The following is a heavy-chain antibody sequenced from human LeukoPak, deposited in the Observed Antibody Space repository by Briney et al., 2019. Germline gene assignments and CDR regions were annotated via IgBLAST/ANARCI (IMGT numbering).Heavy chain of an antibody. CDR1: GFTFTSSA. D-gene: IGHD5-12*01. CDR2: IVVGSGNT. CDR3: AAPKTVDIVATIADYYYYYGMDV. J-gene: IGHJ6*02. Sequence: SVKVSCKASGFTFTSSAVQWVRQARGQRLEWIGWIVVGSGNTNYAQKFQERVTITRDMSTSTAYMELSSLRTEDTAVYYCAAPKTVDIVATIADYYYYYGMDVWGQGTTVTVSS. V-gene: IGHV1-58*01.